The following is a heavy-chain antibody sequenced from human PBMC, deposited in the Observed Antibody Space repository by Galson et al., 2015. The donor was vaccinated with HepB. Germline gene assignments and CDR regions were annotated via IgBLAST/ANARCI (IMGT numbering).Heavy chain of an antibody. CDR2: MSGRGGST. D-gene: IGHD3-10*02. Sequence: SLRLSCAASGFTFSSHAMSWVRQAPGKGLEWVSSMSGRGGSTYYADSAKGRFTISRDNSKNTVYLQMNSLRAEDTAVYYCAKVFGGGGYFDYWGQGTLVTVSS. CDR1: GFTFSSHA. V-gene: IGHV3-23*01. J-gene: IGHJ4*02. CDR3: AKVFGGGGYFDY.